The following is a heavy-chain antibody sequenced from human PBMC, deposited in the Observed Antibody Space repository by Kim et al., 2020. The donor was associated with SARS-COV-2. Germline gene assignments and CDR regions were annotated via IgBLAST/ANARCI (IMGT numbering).Heavy chain of an antibody. CDR3: ARDPDY. Sequence: AYNGTTNYAQKLQGRVTMTTDTSTSTAYMELRSLRSDDTAVYFCARDPDYWGQGTLVTVSS. J-gene: IGHJ4*02. V-gene: IGHV1-18*01. CDR2: AYNGTT.